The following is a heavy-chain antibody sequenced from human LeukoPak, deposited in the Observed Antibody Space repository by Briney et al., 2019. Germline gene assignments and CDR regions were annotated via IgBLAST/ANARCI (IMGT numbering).Heavy chain of an antibody. D-gene: IGHD3-22*01. V-gene: IGHV1-46*01. CDR2: INPSGGST. Sequence: ASVKVSCKASGYTFTSYYMHWVRQAPGQGLEWMGIINPSGGSTSYAQEFQGRVTMTRDTSTSTVYMELSSLRSEDTAVYYCARAYYDSSGYYYYFDYWGQGTLVTVSS. CDR1: GYTFTSYY. J-gene: IGHJ4*02. CDR3: ARAYYDSSGYYYYFDY.